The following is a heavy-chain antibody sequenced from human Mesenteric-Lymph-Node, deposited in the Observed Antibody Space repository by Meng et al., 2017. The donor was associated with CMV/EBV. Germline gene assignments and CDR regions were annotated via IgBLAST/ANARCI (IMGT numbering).Heavy chain of an antibody. Sequence: GESLKISCAASGFTFSSYAMHWVRQAPGKGLEWVAVISYDGSNKYYADSVKGRLTISRDNSKNTLYLQMNSLRVEDTAVYYCARARMDTALINYWGQGTLVTVSS. CDR1: GFTFSSYA. V-gene: IGHV3-30*04. CDR2: ISYDGSNK. CDR3: ARARMDTALINY. D-gene: IGHD5-18*01. J-gene: IGHJ4*02.